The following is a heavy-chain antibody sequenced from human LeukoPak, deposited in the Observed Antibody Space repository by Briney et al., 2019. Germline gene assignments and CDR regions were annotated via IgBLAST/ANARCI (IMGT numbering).Heavy chain of an antibody. D-gene: IGHD2-2*02. CDR2: VIPIFGTA. Sequence: ASVKVSCKASGGTFSSYAISWVRQAPGQGLEWMGGVIPIFGTANYAQKFQGRVTITTDESTSTAYMELSSLRSEDTAVYYCARVGRKCSSTSCYTLGFTYKYNWFDPWGQGTLFTVSS. CDR1: GGTFSSYA. V-gene: IGHV1-69*05. J-gene: IGHJ5*02. CDR3: ARVGRKCSSTSCYTLGFTYKYNWFDP.